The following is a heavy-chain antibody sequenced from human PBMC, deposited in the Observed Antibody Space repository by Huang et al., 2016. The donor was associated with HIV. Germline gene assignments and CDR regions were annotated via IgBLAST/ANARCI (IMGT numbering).Heavy chain of an antibody. CDR3: ARVDATANMMGVDL. Sequence: EVQLVESGGGLVHPGGSLRLSCVVSGFDLSDYGMNWVRQTAGKGRECVASISSDGNYIYYSDSVRGRFTVFRDNAKNSVSLQINIRGAEDTGVYFCARVDATANMMGVDLWGRGTLVTVSS. D-gene: IGHD2-21*02. CDR1: GFDLSDYG. V-gene: IGHV3-21*02. CDR2: ISSDGNYI. J-gene: IGHJ4*02.